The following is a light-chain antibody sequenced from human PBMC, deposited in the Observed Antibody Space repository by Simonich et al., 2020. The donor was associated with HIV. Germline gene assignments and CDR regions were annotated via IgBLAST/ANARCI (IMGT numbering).Light chain of an antibody. CDR1: SSDVGGFNY. V-gene: IGLV2-14*03. Sequence: QSALTQPASVSGSPGQSITISCTGTSSDVGGFNYVSWDQQHPGKFPKLIIYDVFDRPSGVFNRFSGSKSGNTASLTISGLQAEDEADYYCGSYTSSGTWVFGGGTKLTVL. J-gene: IGLJ3*02. CDR2: DVF. CDR3: GSYTSSGTWV.